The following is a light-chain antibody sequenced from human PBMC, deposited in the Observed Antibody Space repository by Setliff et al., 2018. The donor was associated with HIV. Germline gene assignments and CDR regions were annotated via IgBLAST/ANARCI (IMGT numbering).Light chain of an antibody. V-gene: IGLV2-14*01. CDR1: SRDVGGGQNY. J-gene: IGLJ1*01. CDR3: NSFTSSNTYV. Sequence: QSVLAQPASVSGSPGQSVTISCTGTSRDVGGGQNYVSWYQQHPDKAPRLILYEVNKRPSGISDRFSGSKSGNTASLTISGLQAEDEADYYCNSFTSSNTYVFGSGTK. CDR2: EVN.